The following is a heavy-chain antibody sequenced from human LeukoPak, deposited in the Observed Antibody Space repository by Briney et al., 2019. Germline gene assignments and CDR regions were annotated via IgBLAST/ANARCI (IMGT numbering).Heavy chain of an antibody. V-gene: IGHV4-59*08. CDR1: GGSISNYY. D-gene: IGHD3-22*01. CDR3: ARHNYYDSSGYYPLGY. Sequence: SETLSLTCTVSGGSISNYYWSWIRQPPGKGLEWIGYIYYSGSTNYNPSLKSRVTMSVDTSKNQFSLRLSSVTAADTAVYYCARHNYYDSSGYYPLGYWGQGTLVTVSS. CDR2: IYYSGST. J-gene: IGHJ4*02.